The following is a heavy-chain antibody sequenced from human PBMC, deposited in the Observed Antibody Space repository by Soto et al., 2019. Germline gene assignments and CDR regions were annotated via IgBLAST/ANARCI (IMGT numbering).Heavy chain of an antibody. V-gene: IGHV3-7*03. D-gene: IGHD6-13*01. J-gene: IGHJ6*02. CDR2: IKQDGSEE. Sequence: EVQLAESGGDLVRPGGSLRLSCAASGFSFSGYWMTWVRQAPGKGLEWVANIKQDGSEEYYVDSVKGRFTISRDNAKRSLFLQMNSLRVEDTALYYCARDLGVGAAGRGYYYYYGMDVWGQGTTVTVSS. CDR3: ARDLGVGAAGRGYYYYYGMDV. CDR1: GFSFSGYW.